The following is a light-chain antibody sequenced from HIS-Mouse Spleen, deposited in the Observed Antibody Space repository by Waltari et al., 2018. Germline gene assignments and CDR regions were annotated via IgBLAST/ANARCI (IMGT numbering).Light chain of an antibody. CDR1: ALPTKY. J-gene: IGLJ3*02. CDR3: YSTDSSGNHWV. CDR2: EDS. Sequence: SYELTQPPSVSVSPGQTARITCSGDALPTKYAYWYQQKSGQAPVLVIYEDSKRPAGIPERCSGSSSGTMATLTISGAQVEDEADYYCYSTDSSGNHWVFRGGTKLTVL. V-gene: IGLV3-10*01.